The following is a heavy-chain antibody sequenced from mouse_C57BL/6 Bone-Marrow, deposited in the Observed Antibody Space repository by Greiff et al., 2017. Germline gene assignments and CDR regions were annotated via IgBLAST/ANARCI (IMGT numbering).Heavy chain of an antibody. CDR1: GFTFSDYY. D-gene: IGHD1-1*01. J-gene: IGHJ4*01. Sequence: EVQLVESEGGLVQPGSSMKLSCTASGFTFSDYYMAWVRQVPEKGLEWVANINYDGSSTYYLDSLKSRFIISRDNAKNILYLQMSSLKSEDTATYYCARGGSSPMDYWGQGTSVTVSS. V-gene: IGHV5-16*01. CDR3: ARGGSSPMDY. CDR2: INYDGSST.